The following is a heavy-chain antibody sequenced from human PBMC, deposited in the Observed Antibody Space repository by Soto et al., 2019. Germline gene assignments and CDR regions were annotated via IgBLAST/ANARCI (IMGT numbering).Heavy chain of an antibody. CDR1: GGSISRGGYY. J-gene: IGHJ4*02. CDR2: IYYSGST. V-gene: IGHV4-31*03. CDR3: ASLGYCSSTSCRSRYYFDY. D-gene: IGHD2-2*01. Sequence: PSETLSLTCTVSGGSISRGGYYWSWIRQHPEKGLEWIGYIYYSGSTYYNPSLKSRVTISVDTSKNQFSLKLSSVTAADTAVYYCASLGYCSSTSCRSRYYFDYWGQGTLVTVSS.